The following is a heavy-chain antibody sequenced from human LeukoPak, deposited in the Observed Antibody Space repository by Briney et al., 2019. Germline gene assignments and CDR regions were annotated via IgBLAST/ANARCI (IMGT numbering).Heavy chain of an antibody. D-gene: IGHD3-22*01. Sequence: GGSLRLSCAASGFILNNYGMHWVRQAPGKGLEWVAVIYSDGSKQNYADSMKGRFTISRDDSKNTVYLQMNSLRADDTAVYYCAKDVRSGYFDYWGQGTLVTVSS. CDR2: IYSDGSKQ. CDR3: AKDVRSGYFDY. V-gene: IGHV3-33*06. CDR1: GFILNNYG. J-gene: IGHJ4*02.